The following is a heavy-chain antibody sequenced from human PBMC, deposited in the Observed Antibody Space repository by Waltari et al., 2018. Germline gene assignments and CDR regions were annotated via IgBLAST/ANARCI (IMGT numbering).Heavy chain of an antibody. J-gene: IGHJ4*02. CDR3: ARLSRSSRWFGETSIYYFDY. CDR2: IYYSGSS. Sequence: QVQLQESGPGLVKPSENLSLTCTVSGGSISSYYWSWIRQPPGKGLEWLGYIYYSGSSNYIPSLKTRVTISVDTAKNQFSLKLGSVTASGTAVYYWARLSRSSRWFGETSIYYFDYWGQGTVGTGSS. V-gene: IGHV4-59*08. D-gene: IGHD3-10*01. CDR1: GGSISSYY.